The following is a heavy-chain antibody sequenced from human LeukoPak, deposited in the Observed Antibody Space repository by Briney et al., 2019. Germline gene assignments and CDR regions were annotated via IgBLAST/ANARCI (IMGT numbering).Heavy chain of an antibody. J-gene: IGHJ4*02. Sequence: GGSLRLSCAASGVTLSSYGMQWVRQAPGKGLEWVALISSDGNDKLYGDSVKGRFTISRDDSKSTLYLQMNSLRAEDTAVYYCTTKVIRGNSGDDYDDWGQGTLVTVSS. D-gene: IGHD5-12*01. CDR3: TTKVIRGNSGDDYDD. V-gene: IGHV3-30*03. CDR2: ISSDGNDK. CDR1: GVTLSSYG.